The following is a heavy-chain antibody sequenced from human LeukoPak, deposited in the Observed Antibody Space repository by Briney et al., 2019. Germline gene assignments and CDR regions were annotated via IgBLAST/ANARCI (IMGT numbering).Heavy chain of an antibody. J-gene: IGHJ6*03. CDR2: INPNSGGR. V-gene: IGHV1-2*02. D-gene: IGHD6-19*01. Sequence: TSVKVSCKASGYTFTAYYIHWVRQAPGQGLGGMGWINPNSGGRNYARKFQGRVTMTRDTSISTAYMELSRLRSDDTAVYYCARSEQFPYYMDVWGKGTTVTVSS. CDR3: ARSEQFPYYMDV. CDR1: GYTFTAYY.